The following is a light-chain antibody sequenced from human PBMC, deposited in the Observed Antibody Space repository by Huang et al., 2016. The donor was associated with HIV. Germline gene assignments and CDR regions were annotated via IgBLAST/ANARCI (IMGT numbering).Light chain of an antibody. CDR1: QNVRSN. V-gene: IGKV3D-15*01. CDR2: DTS. J-gene: IGKJ4*01. CDR3: QQYDNWPPGLT. Sequence: EIVMTQSPATLSVSPGGGATLSCRASQNVRSNLAWYQQTPGQAPRTLIYDTSTRASGVPARFSGSGSGTEFTLTISGLQSEDVAVYYCQQYDNWPPGLTFGGGTKVEI.